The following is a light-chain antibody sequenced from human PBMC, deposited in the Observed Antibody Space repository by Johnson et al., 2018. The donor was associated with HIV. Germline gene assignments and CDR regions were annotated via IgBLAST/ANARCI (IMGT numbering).Light chain of an antibody. V-gene: IGLV1-51*01. CDR2: DNN. Sequence: SVLTQPPSVSAAPGQKVTISCSGSSSNIGNNYVSWYQQLPGTAPKLLIYDNNNRPSGIPDRLSGSKSGTSATLGITGLQTGDEADYYCGTWDSSLSAHYVFGTGTKVTVL. CDR3: GTWDSSLSAHYV. J-gene: IGLJ1*01. CDR1: SSNIGNNY.